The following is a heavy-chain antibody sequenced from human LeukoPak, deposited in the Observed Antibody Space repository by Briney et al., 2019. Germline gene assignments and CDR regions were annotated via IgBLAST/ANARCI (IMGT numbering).Heavy chain of an antibody. V-gene: IGHV4-4*07. J-gene: IGHJ6*03. Sequence: PSETLSLTCTVSGGSISSYYWSWIRQPAGKGLEWIGRIYTSGSTNYNPSLKSRVTMSVDTSKNQFSLKLSSVTAADTAVYYCARGDEYYYDSSGYPYYYYYMDVWGKGTTVTISS. D-gene: IGHD3-22*01. CDR2: IYTSGST. CDR1: GGSISSYY. CDR3: ARGDEYYYDSSGYPYYYYYMDV.